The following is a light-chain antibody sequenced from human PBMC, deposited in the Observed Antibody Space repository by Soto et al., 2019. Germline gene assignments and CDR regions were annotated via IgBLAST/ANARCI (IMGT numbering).Light chain of an antibody. CDR2: DVS. CDR1: SSDGGAYNY. J-gene: IGLJ1*01. Sequence: QSVLTQPASVSGSPGQSITISCTGTSSDGGAYNYVSWYQQHPGKVPKLLIYDVSDRPSGVSNRFSGSKSGNTASLTISGLQAEDEADYYCSSFTRSNSYVFGTGTKLTVL. V-gene: IGLV2-14*03. CDR3: SSFTRSNSYV.